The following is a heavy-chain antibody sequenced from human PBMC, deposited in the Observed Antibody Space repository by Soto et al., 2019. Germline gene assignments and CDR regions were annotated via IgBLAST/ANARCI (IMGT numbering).Heavy chain of an antibody. Sequence: SETLSLTWAVSYGSIRSGGYSWSWIRQPPGKGLEWIGYISHSGSTYYNPSLKSRVTISVDTSKNQLSLQLNSVTPDDTAVYYCVRLRGNSWLDSWGQGILVTVSS. J-gene: IGHJ5*01. CDR1: YGSIRSGGYS. CDR2: ISHSGST. V-gene: IGHV4-30-2*05. CDR3: VRLRGNSWLDS.